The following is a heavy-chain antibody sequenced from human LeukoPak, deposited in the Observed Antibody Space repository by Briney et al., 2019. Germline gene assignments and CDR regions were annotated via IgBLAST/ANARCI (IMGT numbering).Heavy chain of an antibody. Sequence: GGSLRLSCVASGFTFGSYAMSWVRQTPGKGLRYVSTISDRGDTYYADSVKGRFTISRDNSKNTVSLQMHSLRDDDTAVYYCAKGDGGYYLIDYWGQGTLVTVSS. CDR3: AKGDGGYYLIDY. CDR1: GFTFGSYA. D-gene: IGHD3-22*01. J-gene: IGHJ4*02. CDR2: ISDRGDT. V-gene: IGHV3-23*01.